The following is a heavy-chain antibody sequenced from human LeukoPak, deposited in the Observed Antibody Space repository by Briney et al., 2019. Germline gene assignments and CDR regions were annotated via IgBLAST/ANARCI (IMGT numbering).Heavy chain of an antibody. CDR1: GFTFSSYA. V-gene: IGHV3-74*01. CDR3: ARDGGYSSSPDAFDI. Sequence: GGSLRLSCAASGFTFSSYAMSWVRQAPGKGLVWVSRINSDGSSTSYADSVKGRFTISRDNSKNTLYLQMNSLRAEDTAVYYCARDGGYSSSPDAFDIWGQGTMVTVSS. J-gene: IGHJ3*02. CDR2: INSDGSST. D-gene: IGHD6-13*01.